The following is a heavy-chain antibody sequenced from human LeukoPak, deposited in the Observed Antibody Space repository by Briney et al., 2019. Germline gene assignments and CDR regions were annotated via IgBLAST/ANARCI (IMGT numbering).Heavy chain of an antibody. CDR2: IYYTGST. V-gene: IGHV4-59*01. CDR3: ARLSSSGWLFDY. D-gene: IGHD6-19*01. J-gene: IGHJ4*02. CDR1: GGSISSDY. Sequence: SETLSLTCTVSGGSISSDYWSWIRQPPGKGLEWIGYIYYTGSTNYNPSHKSRVTISVDTSKNQFSLKLSSVTAADTAVYYCARLSSSGWLFDYWGQGNLVTVSS.